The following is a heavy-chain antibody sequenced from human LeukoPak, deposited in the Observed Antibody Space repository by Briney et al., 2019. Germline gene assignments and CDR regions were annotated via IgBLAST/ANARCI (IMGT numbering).Heavy chain of an antibody. Sequence: APVKSSSKTSVCTLCTYSISSVRHTPGQGLEWMGGIIPIFGTANYAQKFQGRVTITADESTSTAYMELSSLRSEDTAVYYCARDTAVVTSYDFDIWGQGTMVTVSS. D-gene: IGHD4-23*01. CDR2: IIPIFGTA. J-gene: IGHJ3*02. CDR3: ARDTAVVTSYDFDI. V-gene: IGHV1-69*13. CDR1: VCTLCTYS.